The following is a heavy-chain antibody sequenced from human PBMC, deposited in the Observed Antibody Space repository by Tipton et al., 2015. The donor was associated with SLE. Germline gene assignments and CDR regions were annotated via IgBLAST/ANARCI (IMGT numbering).Heavy chain of an antibody. CDR1: GGSISSSSYY. J-gene: IGHJ4*02. Sequence: TLSLTCTVSGGSISSSSYYWGWIRQPPGKGLEWIGNIYYSGSTYYNPSLKSRVTISVDSSKNQFSLKLSSVTAADTAVYYCARESHYFDFWGQGTLVTVSS. CDR2: IYYSGST. V-gene: IGHV4-39*07. CDR3: ARESHYFDF.